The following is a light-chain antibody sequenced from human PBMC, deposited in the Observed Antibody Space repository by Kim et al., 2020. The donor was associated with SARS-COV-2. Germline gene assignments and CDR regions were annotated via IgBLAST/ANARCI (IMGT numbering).Light chain of an antibody. Sequence: SYELTQPPSVSVSPGQTARISCTGAALPKQYAYWYQQKPGQAPVLVIYKDIERPSGIPERFSGSNSGTTVTLTISGVQAEDEADYYCQSTDSSGTYWVFGGGTQLTVL. V-gene: IGLV3-25*03. CDR2: KDI. CDR3: QSTDSSGTYWV. CDR1: ALPKQY. J-gene: IGLJ3*02.